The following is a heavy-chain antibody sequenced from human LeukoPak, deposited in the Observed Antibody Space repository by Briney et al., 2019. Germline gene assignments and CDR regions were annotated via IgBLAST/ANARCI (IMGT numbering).Heavy chain of an antibody. V-gene: IGHV3-7*04. CDR1: EFTLSNYW. D-gene: IGHD6-13*01. CDR3: ARLRAAQTYDY. J-gene: IGHJ4*02. Sequence: GGSLRLSCAGAEFTLSNYWMSWVRQAPGEGLEWVANIRQDGNEKYYVDSVKGRFTISRDNAKNSLYLQMNSLRVEDTAVYYCARLRAAQTYDYWGQGTLVTVSS. CDR2: IRQDGNEK.